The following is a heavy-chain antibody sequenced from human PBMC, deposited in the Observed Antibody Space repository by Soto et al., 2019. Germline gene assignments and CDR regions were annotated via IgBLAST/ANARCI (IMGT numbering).Heavy chain of an antibody. Sequence: PSETLALTFTVAGGSLTSFCWSWIRQPPGKGLEWTGYFYYSGSTNYNPSLKSRVTISVDTSKNQFSLKLSSVTAADTAVYYCARGGWKLFDYWGQGTLVTVS. CDR2: FYYSGST. D-gene: IGHD6-19*01. CDR1: GGSLTSFC. CDR3: ARGGWKLFDY. J-gene: IGHJ4*02. V-gene: IGHV4-59*01.